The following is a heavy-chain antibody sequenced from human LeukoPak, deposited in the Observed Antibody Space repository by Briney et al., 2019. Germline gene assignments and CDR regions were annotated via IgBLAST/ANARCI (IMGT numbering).Heavy chain of an antibody. CDR1: GFTFSDYY. D-gene: IGHD3-22*01. CDR3: ARGWGSSVYASAFDI. Sequence: GGSLRLSCAASGFTFSDYYMSWIRQAPGKGLEWVSYISSSSSYTNYADSVKGRFTISRDNAKNSLYLQMNSLRAGDTAVYYCARGWGSSVYASAFDIWGQGTMVTISS. V-gene: IGHV3-11*06. J-gene: IGHJ3*02. CDR2: ISSSSSYT.